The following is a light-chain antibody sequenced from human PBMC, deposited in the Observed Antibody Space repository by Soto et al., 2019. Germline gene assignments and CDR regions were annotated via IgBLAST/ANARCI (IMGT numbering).Light chain of an antibody. CDR2: EVS. CDR3: SSYATGSTLS. CDR1: SSDVGGYNY. V-gene: IGLV2-14*01. Sequence: QSALTQPASVSGSPGQSITISCTGTSSDVGGYNYVSWYQQHPGKAPKLMIYEVSNRPSGVSNRFSGSKSGNTASQTISGLQAEDGANYYCSSYATGSTLSFGGGTKLTAL. J-gene: IGLJ2*01.